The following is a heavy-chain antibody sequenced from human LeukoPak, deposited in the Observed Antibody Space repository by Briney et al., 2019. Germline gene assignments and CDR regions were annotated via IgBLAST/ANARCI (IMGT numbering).Heavy chain of an antibody. CDR2: INHSGST. V-gene: IGHV4-34*01. Sequence: SETLSLTCAVYGGSFGPYYWSWIRQPPGKGLEWIGEINHSGSTNYNPSLKSRVTISVDTSKNQFSLRLSSVTAADTAVYYCARGGFYCGGDCYVDYWGQGTLVTVSS. J-gene: IGHJ4*02. CDR1: GGSFGPYY. CDR3: ARGGFYCGGDCYVDY. D-gene: IGHD2-21*02.